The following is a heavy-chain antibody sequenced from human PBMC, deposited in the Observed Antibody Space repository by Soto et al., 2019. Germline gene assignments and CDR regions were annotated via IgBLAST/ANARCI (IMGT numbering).Heavy chain of an antibody. CDR2: IGTAGDT. Sequence: EVQLVESGGGLVQPGGSLRLSCAASGFTFSSYDMHWVRQATGKGLEWVSAIGTAGDTYYPGSVKGRFTISRENAKNSLYLQMNSLRAGDTAVYYCARGYGDRGDRDAFDLWGQGTMVTVSS. CDR1: GFTFSSYD. CDR3: ARGYGDRGDRDAFDL. D-gene: IGHD4-17*01. V-gene: IGHV3-13*01. J-gene: IGHJ3*01.